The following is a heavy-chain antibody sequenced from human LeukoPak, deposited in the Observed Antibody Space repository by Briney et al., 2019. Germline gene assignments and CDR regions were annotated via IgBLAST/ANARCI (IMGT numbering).Heavy chain of an antibody. CDR1: GYTFTSYY. D-gene: IGHD4-23*01. CDR2: INPSGGST. V-gene: IGHV1-46*01. CDR3: ARGAVVTQGEYWYFDL. J-gene: IGHJ2*01. Sequence: ASVKVSCKASGYTFTSYYMHWVRQAPGQGLEWMGIINPSGGSTSYAQKFQGRVTMNRDTFTSTVYIELSSLRSEGTAVYYCARGAVVTQGEYWYFDLWGRGTLVTVSS.